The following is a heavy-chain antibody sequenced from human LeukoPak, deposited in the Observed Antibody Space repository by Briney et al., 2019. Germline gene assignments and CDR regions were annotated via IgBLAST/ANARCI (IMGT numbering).Heavy chain of an antibody. CDR2: IYYSGTT. V-gene: IGHV4-59*01. CDR1: GDSISNYY. Sequence: SETLSLTCTVSGDSISNYYWGWIRQPAGEGLEWIGYIYYSGTTKYNPSLKSRVTISVDMSMNQFSLKLRSVTAADTAVYYCARERDSGSTFDYWGQGTLVTVSS. D-gene: IGHD1-26*01. J-gene: IGHJ4*02. CDR3: ARERDSGSTFDY.